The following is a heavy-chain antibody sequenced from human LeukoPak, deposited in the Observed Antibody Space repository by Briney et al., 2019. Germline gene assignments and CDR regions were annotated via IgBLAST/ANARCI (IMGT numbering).Heavy chain of an antibody. J-gene: IGHJ4*02. CDR3: AKEGRSLQTY. CDR2: IKEDGTET. CDR1: GFMFSSNW. D-gene: IGHD5-24*01. Sequence: GGSLRPSCAASGFMFSSNWMSWVRLAPGKGLEWVANIKEDGTETYYVDSVKGRFTISRDNAKNSLYLQMNSLRVEDAAVYYCAKEGRSLQTYWGQGTLVTVSS. V-gene: IGHV3-7*03.